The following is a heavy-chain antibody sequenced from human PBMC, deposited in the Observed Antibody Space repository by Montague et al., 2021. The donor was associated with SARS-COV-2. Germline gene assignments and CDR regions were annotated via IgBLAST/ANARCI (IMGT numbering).Heavy chain of an antibody. CDR1: GDSVSSNSAA. D-gene: IGHD3-16*01. CDR3: ALSLSYGYYYYGMDV. V-gene: IGHV6-1*01. CDR2: TYYRSKWYN. J-gene: IGHJ6*02. Sequence: CAISGDSVSSNSAAWNWIRRSPSRGLEWLGRTYYRSKWYNGYAVSVKSRITINPDTSRNQFSLQLNSVTPEDTAVYYCALSLSYGYYYYGMDVWGQGTTVTVSS.